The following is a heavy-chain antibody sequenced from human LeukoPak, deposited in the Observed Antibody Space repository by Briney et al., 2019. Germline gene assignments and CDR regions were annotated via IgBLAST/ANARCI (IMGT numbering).Heavy chain of an antibody. J-gene: IGHJ4*02. CDR1: GFTFSSYS. CDR2: INWNGGST. D-gene: IGHD3-16*01. CDR3: AREVVYDYVWGSYHQNYFDY. V-gene: IGHV3-20*04. Sequence: PGGSLRLSCAASGFTFSSYSMNWVRQAPGKGLEWVSGINWNGGSTGYADSVKGRFTISRDNAKNSLYLQMNSLRAEDTALYYCAREVVYDYVWGSYHQNYFDYWGQGTLVTVSS.